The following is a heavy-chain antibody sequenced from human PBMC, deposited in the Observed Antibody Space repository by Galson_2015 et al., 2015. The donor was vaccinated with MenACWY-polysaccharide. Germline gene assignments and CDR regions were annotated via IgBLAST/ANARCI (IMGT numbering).Heavy chain of an antibody. D-gene: IGHD2-15*01. Sequence: SLRLSCAASGFAFPTYTMNWVRQAPGKGLEWVSSITSDSSDTYYVDSVEGRFTISRDNAKNSLYLQLNSLRPEDTALYYCAGEGAGDCCGGTGDADVLHSWGQGAMVTVSS. V-gene: IGHV3-21*06. CDR1: GFAFPTYT. CDR3: AGEGAGDCCGGTGDADVLHS. CDR2: ITSDSSDT. J-gene: IGHJ3*01.